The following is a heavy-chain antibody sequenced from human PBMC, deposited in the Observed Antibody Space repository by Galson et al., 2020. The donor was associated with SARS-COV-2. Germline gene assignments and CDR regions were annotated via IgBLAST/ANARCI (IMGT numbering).Heavy chain of an antibody. CDR1: GFTFSSYG. D-gene: IGHD2-2*01. CDR3: AKDLGIVVVPAAEDAFDI. CDR2: IWYDGSNK. Sequence: GGSLRLSCAASGFTFSSYGMHWVRQAPGKGLEWVAVIWYDGSNKYYADSVKGRFTISRDNSKNTLYLQMNSLRAEDTAVYYCAKDLGIVVVPAAEDAFDIWGQGTMVTVSS. J-gene: IGHJ3*02. V-gene: IGHV3-33*06.